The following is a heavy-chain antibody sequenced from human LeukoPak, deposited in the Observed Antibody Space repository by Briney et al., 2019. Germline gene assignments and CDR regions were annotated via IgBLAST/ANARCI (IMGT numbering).Heavy chain of an antibody. Sequence: GGSLRLSCAASGFTFSSYVMSWVRQAPGKGQEWVSAISGSGSSTYYADSVQGRFTISRDNSKNTLYLQMNSLRAEDTAVYYCAKGSAVADINFDYWGQGTLVTVSS. CDR3: AKGSAVADINFDY. CDR1: GFTFSSYV. V-gene: IGHV3-23*01. CDR2: ISGSGSST. J-gene: IGHJ4*02. D-gene: IGHD6-19*01.